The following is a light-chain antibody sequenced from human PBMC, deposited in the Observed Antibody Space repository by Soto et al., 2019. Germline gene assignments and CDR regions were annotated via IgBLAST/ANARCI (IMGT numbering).Light chain of an antibody. CDR1: QTVSSTY. V-gene: IGKV3-20*01. CDR3: QHYGP. CDR2: GTS. Sequence: EIVLTQSPGTLSLSPGERATLSCRASQTVSSTYLAWYQQRPGQAPRLLIFGTSNRATDIPDRFSGSGSGTDFTLTISRLEPEDFAVYFCQHYGPFGPGTKVDIK. J-gene: IGKJ1*01.